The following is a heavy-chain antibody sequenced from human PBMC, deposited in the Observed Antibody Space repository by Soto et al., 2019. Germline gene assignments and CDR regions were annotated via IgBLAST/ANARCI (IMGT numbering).Heavy chain of an antibody. CDR2: ITSGGNT. D-gene: IGHD4-4*01. CDR1: GFTFSSYA. Sequence: HPGGSLRLSCAASGFTFSSYAMSWVRQAPGKGLEWVSAITSGGNTYYADSVKGRFTISRDNSKNTLYLQMNSLRAEDTAVYYCAKDHPDYSNYDFDYWGQGTLVTVSS. V-gene: IGHV3-23*01. J-gene: IGHJ4*02. CDR3: AKDHPDYSNYDFDY.